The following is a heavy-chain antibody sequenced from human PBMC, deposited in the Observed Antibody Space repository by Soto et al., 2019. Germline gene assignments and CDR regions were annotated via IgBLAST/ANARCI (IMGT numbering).Heavy chain of an antibody. Sequence: GGSLRLSCAGSGFTFDDYNLNWVRQAPGKGLEWISYVRGRGGTEKYADSVKGRFTISRDNVQRSIFLHMKSLRAEDTAVYFCARDHSRYCTDGICNTSLAGLNDYWGPGILVTVSS. CDR1: GFTFDDYN. CDR3: ARDHSRYCTDGICNTSLAGLNDY. J-gene: IGHJ4*02. D-gene: IGHD2-8*01. CDR2: VRGRGGTE. V-gene: IGHV3-48*01.